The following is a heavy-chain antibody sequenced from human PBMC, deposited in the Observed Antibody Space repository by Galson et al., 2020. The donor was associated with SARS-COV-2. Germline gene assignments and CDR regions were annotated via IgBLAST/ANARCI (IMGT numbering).Heavy chain of an antibody. Sequence: TGGSLRLSCAAYGFPVSSYYMTWVRQAPGKGLECVSVIHSGGTTYYADSVKGRFAISRHSSKNTLFLQMSSLRAEDTAVYYCARGILVTYDARPLWDYWGQGTLVTVSS. CDR3: ARGILVTYDARPLWDY. D-gene: IGHD2-15*01. CDR1: GFPVSSYY. J-gene: IGHJ4*02. CDR2: IHSGGTT. V-gene: IGHV3-53*04.